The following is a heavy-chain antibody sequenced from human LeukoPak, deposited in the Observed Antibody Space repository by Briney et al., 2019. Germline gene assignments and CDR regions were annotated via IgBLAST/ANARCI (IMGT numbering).Heavy chain of an antibody. CDR1: GFIFRNYA. Sequence: GGSLRLSCAASGFIFRNYAMSWVRQAPGKGLEWVSAITGSGDTTYYADSVKGRFTISRDNSKNTLYLQMNSLRAEDTAVYYCAKAIGYCSSISCSPFDYWGQGTLVTVSS. J-gene: IGHJ4*02. D-gene: IGHD2-2*01. CDR3: AKAIGYCSSISCSPFDY. V-gene: IGHV3-23*01. CDR2: ITGSGDTT.